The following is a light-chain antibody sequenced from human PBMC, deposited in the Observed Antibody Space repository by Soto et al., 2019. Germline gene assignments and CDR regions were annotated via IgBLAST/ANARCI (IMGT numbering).Light chain of an antibody. CDR3: QQVKNYPLT. CDR2: AAS. V-gene: IGKV1-9*01. CDR1: QGISSY. Sequence: DIQLTQSPSFLSASVGVRVTITCRASQGISSYVAWYQQKPGKAPKVLIYAASTLKSGVPSRFSGSGSGTEFTLTISSLQPEDFATYHCQQVKNYPLTFGGGTRVEIK. J-gene: IGKJ4*01.